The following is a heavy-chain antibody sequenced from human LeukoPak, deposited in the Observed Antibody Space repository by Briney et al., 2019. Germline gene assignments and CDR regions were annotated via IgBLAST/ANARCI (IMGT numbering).Heavy chain of an antibody. J-gene: IGHJ5*02. V-gene: IGHV3-21*01. Sequence: GGSLRLSCAASGFTFSSYSMNWVRQAPGKGLEWVSSISSSSSYIYYADSVKDRFTISRDNAKNSLYLQMNSLRAEDTAVYYCARGLTIFGVVSGFDPWGQGTLVTVSS. CDR2: ISSSSSYI. D-gene: IGHD3-3*01. CDR3: ARGLTIFGVVSGFDP. CDR1: GFTFSSYS.